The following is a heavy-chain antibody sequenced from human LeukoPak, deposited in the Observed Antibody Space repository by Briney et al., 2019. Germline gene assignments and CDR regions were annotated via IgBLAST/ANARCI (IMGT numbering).Heavy chain of an antibody. J-gene: IGHJ4*02. V-gene: IGHV1-18*04. Sequence: GASVKVSCKASGYTFTGYYMHWVRQAPGQGLEWMGWISAYNGNTNYAQKLQGRVTMTTDTSTSTAYMELRSLRSDDTAVYYCARAHYSAGASIAARPAYWGQGTLVTVSS. D-gene: IGHD6-6*01. CDR3: ARAHYSAGASIAARPAY. CDR1: GYTFTGYY. CDR2: ISAYNGNT.